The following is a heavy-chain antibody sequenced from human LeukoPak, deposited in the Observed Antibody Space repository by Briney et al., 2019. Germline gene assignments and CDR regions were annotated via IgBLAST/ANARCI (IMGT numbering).Heavy chain of an antibody. CDR2: INPSGGST. CDR1: GYTFTSYY. J-gene: IGHJ4*02. V-gene: IGHV1-46*01. CDR3: ARSAGLLWFGGAFDY. Sequence: ASVKVSCKASGYTFTSYYMHWVRQAPGQGLEWMGIINPSGGSTSYAQKFQGRVTMTEDTSTDTAYMELSSLRSEDTAVYYCARSAGLLWFGGAFDYWGQGTLVTVSS. D-gene: IGHD3-10*01.